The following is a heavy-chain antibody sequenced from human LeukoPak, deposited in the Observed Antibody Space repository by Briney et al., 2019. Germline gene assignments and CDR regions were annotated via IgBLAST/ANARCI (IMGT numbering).Heavy chain of an antibody. Sequence: GGSLRLSRAASRFTFSSYGIHWVSQAPGKGLEWVAIISYDGSNKYYADSVKGRFTISRDNSKNTLYLQMNSLRAEDTALYYCAKDGTWIRLWLEYWGQGTLVTDSS. D-gene: IGHD5-18*01. CDR3: AKDGTWIRLWLEY. CDR2: ISYDGSNK. V-gene: IGHV3-30*18. J-gene: IGHJ4*02. CDR1: RFTFSSYG.